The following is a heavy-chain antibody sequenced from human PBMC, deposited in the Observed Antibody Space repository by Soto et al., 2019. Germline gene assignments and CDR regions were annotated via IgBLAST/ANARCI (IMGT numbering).Heavy chain of an antibody. Sequence: QVHLVESRGGVVQPGRSLRLSCVASGFTFSRYGMHWVRQAPGEGLEWMAVIVNDGSNRDHADSVKGRFTISRDNSKNTLYLQMNSLGVEDTAMYYCARDDDYEGNGLDYWGQGTLVTVSS. V-gene: IGHV3-33*01. J-gene: IGHJ4*02. CDR3: ARDDDYEGNGLDY. D-gene: IGHD4-17*01. CDR2: IVNDGSNR. CDR1: GFTFSRYG.